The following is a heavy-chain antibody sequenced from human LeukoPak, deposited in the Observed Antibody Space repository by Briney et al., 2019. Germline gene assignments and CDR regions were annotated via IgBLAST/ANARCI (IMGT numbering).Heavy chain of an antibody. Sequence: PSETLSLTCTVSGGSISSSSYYWGWIRQPPGKGLEWIGSIYYSGSTYYNPSLKSRVTISVDTSKNQFSLKLSSVTAADTAVYYCARDHSYGPPYWGQGTLVTVSS. D-gene: IGHD5-18*01. J-gene: IGHJ4*02. CDR2: IYYSGST. V-gene: IGHV4-39*07. CDR1: GGSISSSSYY. CDR3: ARDHSYGPPY.